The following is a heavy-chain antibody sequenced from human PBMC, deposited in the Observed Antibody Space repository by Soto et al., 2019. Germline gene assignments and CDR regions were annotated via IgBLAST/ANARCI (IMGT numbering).Heavy chain of an antibody. D-gene: IGHD6-13*01. CDR3: ARGPNSSSWYYFDY. V-gene: IGHV4-34*01. Sequence: SETLSLTCAVYGGSFSGYYWSWIRQPPGKGLEWIGEINHSGSTNYNPSLKSRVTISVDTSKNQVSLKLSSVTAADTAVYYCARGPNSSSWYYFDYWGQGTLVTVSS. CDR1: GGSFSGYY. J-gene: IGHJ4*02. CDR2: INHSGST.